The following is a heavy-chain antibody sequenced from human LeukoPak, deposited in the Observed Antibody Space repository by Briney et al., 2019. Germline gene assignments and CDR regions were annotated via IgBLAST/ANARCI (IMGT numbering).Heavy chain of an antibody. D-gene: IGHD2-2*01. V-gene: IGHV3-30*02. Sequence: GRSLRLSRAAAACTFSSPGTHCVRQAPGNWMGWQSYMLDDGTKKYYADSVRGRFTISRDNSKNTVYLQMNSLRAEDTAVYYCAKDPSSSARYLDRFDYWGQGTLVTVSS. CDR1: ACTFSSPG. CDR3: AKDPSSSARYLDRFDY. CDR2: MLDDGTKK. J-gene: IGHJ4*02.